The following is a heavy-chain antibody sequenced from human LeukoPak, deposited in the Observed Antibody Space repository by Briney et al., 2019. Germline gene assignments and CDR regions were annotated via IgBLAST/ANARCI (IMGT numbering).Heavy chain of an antibody. Sequence: GGSLRLSCAASGFTFSDNYMTWVRQAPGKGLEWLSYISGNGGVIQYADSVKGRFTISRDNAKNLLYLQMDSLRVEDTAIYYCARDPRTIRIWGQGTLVTVSS. D-gene: IGHD1-7*01. CDR2: ISGNGGVI. CDR3: ARDPRTIRI. CDR1: GFTFSDNY. J-gene: IGHJ4*02. V-gene: IGHV3-11*04.